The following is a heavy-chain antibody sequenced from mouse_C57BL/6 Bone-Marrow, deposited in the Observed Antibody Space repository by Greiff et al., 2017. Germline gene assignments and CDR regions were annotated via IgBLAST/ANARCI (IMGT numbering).Heavy chain of an antibody. CDR3: ARNLNWDALYYAMDY. Sequence: EVQLQQSGPELVKPGASVKISCKASGYTFTDYYMNWVKQSHGKSLEWIGDINPNNGGTSYNQKFKGKATLTVDKSSSTAYMELRSLTSEDSAVYYCARNLNWDALYYAMDYWGQGTSVTVSS. CDR1: GYTFTDYY. V-gene: IGHV1-26*01. D-gene: IGHD4-1*01. CDR2: INPNNGGT. J-gene: IGHJ4*01.